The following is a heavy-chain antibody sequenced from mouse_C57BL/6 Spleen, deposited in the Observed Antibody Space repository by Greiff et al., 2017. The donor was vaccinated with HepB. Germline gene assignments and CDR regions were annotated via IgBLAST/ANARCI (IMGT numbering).Heavy chain of an antibody. J-gene: IGHJ3*01. V-gene: IGHV1-69*01. CDR3: ARIHDGYPWFAY. Sequence: QVQLQQPGAELVMPGASVKLSCKASGYTFTSYWMHWVKQRPGQGLEWIGEIDPSDSDTNYNQKFKGKSTLTVDKSSSTAYMQLSSLTSEDSAVYYCARIHDGYPWFAYWGQGTLVTVSA. CDR2: IDPSDSDT. D-gene: IGHD2-3*01. CDR1: GYTFTSYW.